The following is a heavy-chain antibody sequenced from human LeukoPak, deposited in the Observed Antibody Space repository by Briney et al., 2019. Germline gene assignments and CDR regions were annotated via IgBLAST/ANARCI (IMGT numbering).Heavy chain of an antibody. Sequence: SETLSLTCTVSGDSISHYYWTWIRQPPGRGLEWIAFIYHTGITNYNPSLQSRVITSLDTSKNQLSLKLRTVTAADTAVYYCARLTSGWAPGLSDYWGQGTLVTVSS. CDR3: ARLTSGWAPGLSDY. CDR2: IYHTGIT. D-gene: IGHD6-19*01. CDR1: GDSISHYY. V-gene: IGHV4-59*12. J-gene: IGHJ4*02.